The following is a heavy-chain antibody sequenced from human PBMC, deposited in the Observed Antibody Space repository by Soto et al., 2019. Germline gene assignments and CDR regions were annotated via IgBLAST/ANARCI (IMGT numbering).Heavy chain of an antibody. J-gene: IGHJ4*02. CDR1: GFTFSDYY. CDR3: AKDSYYDSSGYSDY. CDR2: ISSSGSTI. D-gene: IGHD3-22*01. V-gene: IGHV3-11*01. Sequence: PGGSLRLSCAASGFTFSDYYMSWIRQAPGKGLEWVSYISSSGSTIYYADSEKGRFTISRDNAKNSLYLQMNSLRAEDTSFYYCAKDSYYDSSGYSDYWGQGTLVTVSS.